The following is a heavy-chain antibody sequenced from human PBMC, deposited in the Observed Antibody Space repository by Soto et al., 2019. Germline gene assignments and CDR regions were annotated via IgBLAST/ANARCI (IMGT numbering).Heavy chain of an antibody. CDR2: ISGSGDNT. CDR1: GSTFSSYA. Sequence: GGSLRLSCAASGSTFSSYAMSWVRQAPGKGLEWVSAISGSGDNTYYADSVKGRFTISRDNSKNTLYLHMNSLRAEDAAIYYCAKRSLAGTYYLWTMDVWGQGTTVTVSS. J-gene: IGHJ6*02. D-gene: IGHD3-10*01. V-gene: IGHV3-23*01. CDR3: AKRSLAGTYYLWTMDV.